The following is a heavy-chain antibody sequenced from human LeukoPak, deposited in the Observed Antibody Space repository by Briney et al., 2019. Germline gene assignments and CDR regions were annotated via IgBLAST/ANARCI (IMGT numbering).Heavy chain of an antibody. Sequence: ASVKVSCKASGYSFTSYGISWVRQAPGQGVEWMGWINAFNGDTNHAQKFQGRVTMITDTSTSTAYMELRSLRSDDTAVYYCARDGSGTWYDPWGQGTLVTVSS. CDR1: GYSFTSYG. CDR3: ARDGSGTWYDP. V-gene: IGHV1-18*01. CDR2: INAFNGDT. J-gene: IGHJ5*02. D-gene: IGHD3-10*01.